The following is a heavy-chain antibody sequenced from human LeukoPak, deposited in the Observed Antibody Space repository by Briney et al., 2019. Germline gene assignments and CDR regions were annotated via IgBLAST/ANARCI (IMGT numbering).Heavy chain of an antibody. CDR1: GFIFSSHA. J-gene: IGHJ4*02. CDR2: MSGSSGST. Sequence: PGGSLRLSCAASGFIFSSHAMSWVRQAPGKGLEWVSAMSGSSGSTYYADSVKGRFTISRDNSRSTLYLQMNSLRPEDTAIYYCAREGYYGSGSPPSLYFDYWGQGTLVTVSS. V-gene: IGHV3-23*01. D-gene: IGHD3-10*01. CDR3: AREGYYGSGSPPSLYFDY.